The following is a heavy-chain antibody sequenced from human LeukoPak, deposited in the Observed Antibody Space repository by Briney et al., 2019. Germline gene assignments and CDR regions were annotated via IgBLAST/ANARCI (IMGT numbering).Heavy chain of an antibody. D-gene: IGHD3-22*01. CDR1: GFTFSSYS. V-gene: IGHV3-21*01. J-gene: IGHJ3*02. CDR2: YSSSSSYI. CDR3: ARIYDSSGYDDAFDI. Sequence: PGGSLRLSCAASGFTFSSYSMNWVRQAPGKGLEWVSSYSSSSSYIYYAVSVKGRFTISRDNAKNSLYLQMNSLRAEDTAVYYCARIYDSSGYDDAFDIWGQGTLVTVSS.